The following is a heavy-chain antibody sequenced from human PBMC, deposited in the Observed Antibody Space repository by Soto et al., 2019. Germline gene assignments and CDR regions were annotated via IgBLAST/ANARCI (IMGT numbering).Heavy chain of an antibody. CDR1: GFTFSSSY. J-gene: IGHJ5*02. Sequence: QVQLLQSGGGLVKPGGSLRLSCAASGFTFSSSYMSWIRQAPGKGLEWVSYISSSGVSMYDADSVKGRFTISRDNANNSLYLQMNSLRAEDTAVYYCARGGFNYASWGQGTLVTVSP. V-gene: IGHV3-11*01. CDR2: ISSSGVSM. D-gene: IGHD5-18*01. CDR3: ARGGFNYAS.